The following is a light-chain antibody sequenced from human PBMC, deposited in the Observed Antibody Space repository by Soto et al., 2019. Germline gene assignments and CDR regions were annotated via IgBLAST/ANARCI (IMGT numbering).Light chain of an antibody. Sequence: DIQMTQSPSTLSGSVGDRVTITCRASQTISSWLAWYQQRPGKAPKLLIYKASTLKSGVPSRFSGSGSGTEFTLTISSLQPDDFATYYCQQYNTGCTFGQGTKVDIK. CDR2: KAS. CDR3: QQYNTGCT. CDR1: QTISSW. V-gene: IGKV1-5*03. J-gene: IGKJ2*02.